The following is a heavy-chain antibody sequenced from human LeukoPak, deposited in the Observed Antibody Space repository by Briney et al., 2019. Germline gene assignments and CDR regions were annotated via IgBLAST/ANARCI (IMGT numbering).Heavy chain of an antibody. CDR3: ARDVITATDTAF. D-gene: IGHD6-25*01. Sequence: QAEGSLRLSCAASGFSFSSHEMNWVRQAPGKGLEWVSYISRTGTYTYYSDSVKGRFTISRDNTRNSVFLQMEGLRAEDTALYYCARDVITATDTAFWGQGTLVTVSS. CDR1: GFSFSSHE. CDR2: ISRTGTYT. J-gene: IGHJ4*02. V-gene: IGHV3-48*03.